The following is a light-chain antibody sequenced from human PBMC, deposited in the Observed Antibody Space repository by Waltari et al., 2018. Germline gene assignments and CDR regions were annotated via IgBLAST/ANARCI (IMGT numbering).Light chain of an antibody. V-gene: IGLV3-19*01. CDR1: SLRNYY. Sequence: SSGLTQDPAVSVALGQTVRITCPGDSLRNYYASWFQQKPGQAPLLLIYSKNKRPSGIPDRVSGSSSGDTAFLTSTGAQVEDAADYYCHSRDSSVNQLVFGGGTKLTVL. CDR3: HSRDSSVNQLV. CDR2: SKN. J-gene: IGLJ3*02.